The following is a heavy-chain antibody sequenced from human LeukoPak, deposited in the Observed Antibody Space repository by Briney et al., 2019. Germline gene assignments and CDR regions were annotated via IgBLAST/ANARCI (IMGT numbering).Heavy chain of an antibody. CDR1: GFTFSSYA. D-gene: IGHD4-23*01. V-gene: IGHV3-30-3*01. CDR3: ARGPTTVVAPGFDY. Sequence: PGGSLRLSCAASGFTFSSYAMHWVRQAPGKGLEWVAGISYDGNNKYYADSVKGRFTISRDNSKNTLYLQMNSLKTEDTAVFYCARGPTTVVAPGFDYWGQGTLVTVSS. J-gene: IGHJ4*02. CDR2: ISYDGNNK.